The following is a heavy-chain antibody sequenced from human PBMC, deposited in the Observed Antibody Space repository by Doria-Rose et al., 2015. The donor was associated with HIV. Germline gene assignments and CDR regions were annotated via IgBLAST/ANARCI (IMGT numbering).Heavy chain of an antibody. Sequence: ESGPGLVKPSETLSLTCSVPGASVSSRGYYWNWIRQVPGKGLESLGYTYYTGTSDYSPSLKSRLNMAVDTSKNQFSLKLSFVTVADTAVYYCARMGSYRELDYWGQGALVIVSA. J-gene: IGHJ4*02. V-gene: IGHV4-31*03. CDR2: TYYTGTS. CDR3: ARMGSYRELDY. D-gene: IGHD3-3*01. CDR1: GASVSSRGYY.